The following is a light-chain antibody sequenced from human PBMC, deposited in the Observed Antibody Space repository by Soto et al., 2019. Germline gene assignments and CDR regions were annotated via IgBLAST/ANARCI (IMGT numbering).Light chain of an antibody. CDR2: RAS. J-gene: IGKJ1*01. Sequence: EIVMSQSPATLSVSPGESATLSCRASQSIDINLVWYQQKPGQSPRLLIFRASTRASGIPARFSGSGSGTDFTLTISRLEPEDFAVYYCQQYNNWPRTFGQGTKVDIK. CDR3: QQYNNWPRT. CDR1: QSIDIN. V-gene: IGKV3-15*01.